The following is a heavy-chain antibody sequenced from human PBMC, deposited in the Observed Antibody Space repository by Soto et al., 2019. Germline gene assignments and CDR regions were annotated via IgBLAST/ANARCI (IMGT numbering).Heavy chain of an antibody. V-gene: IGHV3-30-3*01. D-gene: IGHD4-17*01. CDR1: GFTFSSYA. Sequence: QVQLVESGGGVVQPGRSLRLSCAASGFTFSSYAMHWVRQAPGKGLEWVAVISYDGSNKYYADSVKGRFTISRDNSKNTLYLQMNSLRAEDTAVYYCAVLATVVTYDYWGQGTLVTVSS. CDR2: ISYDGSNK. CDR3: AVLATVVTYDY. J-gene: IGHJ4*02.